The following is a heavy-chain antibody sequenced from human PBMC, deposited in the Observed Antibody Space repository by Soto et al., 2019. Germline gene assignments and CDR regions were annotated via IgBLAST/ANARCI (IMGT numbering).Heavy chain of an antibody. J-gene: IGHJ6*02. V-gene: IGHV3-23*01. Sequence: GSLRLSCAASGFTFSSYAMSWVRQAPGKGLEWVSAISGSGGSTYYADSVKGRFTISRDNSKNTLYLQMNSLRAEDTAVYYCAKTLWRQQLVKHYYYGMDVWGQGTTVTVSS. CDR2: ISGSGGST. CDR3: AKTLWRQQLVKHYYYGMDV. CDR1: GFTFSSYA. D-gene: IGHD6-13*01.